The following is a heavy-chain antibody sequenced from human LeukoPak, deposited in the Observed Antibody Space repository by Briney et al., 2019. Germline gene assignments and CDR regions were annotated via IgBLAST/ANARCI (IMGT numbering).Heavy chain of an antibody. CDR3: ARRERSFHFDY. Sequence: PSETLSLTCTVSGGSISSSSYYWGWIRQPPGKGLGWIGSIYYSGSTYYNPSLKSRVTISVDTSKNQFSLKLSSVTAADTAVYYCARRERSFHFDYWGQGTLVTVSS. J-gene: IGHJ4*02. CDR2: IYYSGST. V-gene: IGHV4-39*01. CDR1: GGSISSSSYY. D-gene: IGHD1-26*01.